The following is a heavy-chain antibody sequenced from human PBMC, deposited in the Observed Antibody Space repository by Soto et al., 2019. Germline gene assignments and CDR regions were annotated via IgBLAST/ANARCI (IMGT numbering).Heavy chain of an antibody. CDR3: ARNVVRGGSYSMGLNSFDN. Sequence: SVKVSCKASGGTFSSYSIIWVRQAPGQGLEWMGGIIPMLGTTEDAQKFQGRVTITADESTSTAYMELSSLRSEDTAVYYCARNVVRGGSYSMGLNSFDNWGQGTLVTVSS. CDR1: GGTFSSYS. V-gene: IGHV1-69*13. CDR2: IIPMLGTT. D-gene: IGHD1-26*01. J-gene: IGHJ4*02.